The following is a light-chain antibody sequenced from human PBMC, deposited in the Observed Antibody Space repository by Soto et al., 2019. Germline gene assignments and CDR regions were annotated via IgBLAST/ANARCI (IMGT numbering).Light chain of an antibody. CDR3: SSYPTTSTVL. Sequence: QSALTQPTSVSGSPGQSIAIYCIGTSNDVGAYNYVSWYQQHPGKAPKLLIYDVSGRPSGVSDRFSGSKSGNSASLTISGLQAEDEAAYFCSSYPTTSTVLFGGVTKLTVL. V-gene: IGLV2-14*01. J-gene: IGLJ2*01. CDR1: SNDVGAYNY. CDR2: DVS.